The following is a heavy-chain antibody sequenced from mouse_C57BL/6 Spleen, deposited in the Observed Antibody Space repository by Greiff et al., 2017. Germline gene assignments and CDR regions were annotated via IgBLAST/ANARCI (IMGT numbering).Heavy chain of an antibody. V-gene: IGHV14-4*01. CDR1: GFNIKDDY. CDR2: IDPENGDT. CDR3: TTGAGTGYYAMDY. D-gene: IGHD4-1*01. Sequence: EVKLVESGAELVRPGASVKLSCTASGFNIKDDYMHWVKQRPEQGLEWIGWIDPENGDTEYASKFQGKATIKADTSSNTAYLQLSSLTSEDTAVYYCTTGAGTGYYAMDYWGQGTSVTVSS. J-gene: IGHJ4*01.